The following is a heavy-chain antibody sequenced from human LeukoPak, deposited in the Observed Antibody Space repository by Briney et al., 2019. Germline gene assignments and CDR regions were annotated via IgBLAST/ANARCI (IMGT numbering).Heavy chain of an antibody. CDR3: AKQGRDWLRDYYYYMDV. Sequence: GGSLRLSCAASGFTFSSYAMSWVRQAPGKGLEWVSAIGGRGGSTYYADSVKGRFTISRDNSKNTLYLQMNSLRAEDTAVYYCAKQGRDWLRDYYYYMDVWGKGATVTISS. CDR2: IGGRGGST. D-gene: IGHD3-9*01. J-gene: IGHJ6*03. CDR1: GFTFSSYA. V-gene: IGHV3-23*01.